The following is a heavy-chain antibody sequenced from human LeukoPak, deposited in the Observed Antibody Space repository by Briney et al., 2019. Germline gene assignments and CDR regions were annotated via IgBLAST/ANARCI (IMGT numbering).Heavy chain of an antibody. CDR3: ARDLAGDIVLMNY. CDR2: ISSSGSTI. Sequence: GGSLRLSCAASGFTFSDCYMSWIRQAPGKGLEWVSYISSSGSTIYYADSVKGRFTISRDNAKNSLYLQMNSLRAEDTAVYYCARDLAGDIVLMNYWGQGTLVTVSS. J-gene: IGHJ4*02. D-gene: IGHD2-8*01. CDR1: GFTFSDCY. V-gene: IGHV3-11*04.